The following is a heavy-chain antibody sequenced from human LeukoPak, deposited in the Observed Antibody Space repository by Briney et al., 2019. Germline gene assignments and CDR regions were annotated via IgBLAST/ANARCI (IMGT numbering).Heavy chain of an antibody. CDR1: GFTFSSYA. CDR2: ISYDGSNK. Sequence: QPGRSLRLSCAASGFTFSSYAMHWVCQAPGKGLEWVAVISYDGSNKYYADSVKGRFTISRDNSKNTLYLQMNSLRAEDTAVYYCAREDVDTAMVYYFDYWGQGTLVTVSS. CDR3: AREDVDTAMVYYFDY. J-gene: IGHJ4*02. D-gene: IGHD5-18*01. V-gene: IGHV3-30*04.